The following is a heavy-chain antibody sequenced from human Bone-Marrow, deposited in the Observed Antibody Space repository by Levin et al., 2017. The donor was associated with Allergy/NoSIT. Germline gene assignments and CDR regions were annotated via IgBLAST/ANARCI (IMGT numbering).Heavy chain of an antibody. CDR2: INGDGSTT. D-gene: IGHD6-13*01. CDR3: VRRGYVSSWYYFDY. Sequence: PGGSLRLSCAASGFTFNTYWMHWVRQAPGKGLVWVSRINGDGSTTDHADSVKGRFSIARDNAKNTLYLQMNSLRVEDTAMYYCVRRGYVSSWYYFDYWGQGTLVTVSS. CDR1: GFTFNTYW. V-gene: IGHV3-74*01. J-gene: IGHJ4*02.